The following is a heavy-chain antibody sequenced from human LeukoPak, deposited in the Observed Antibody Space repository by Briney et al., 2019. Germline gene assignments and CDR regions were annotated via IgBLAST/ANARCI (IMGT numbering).Heavy chain of an antibody. CDR2: INNEGTTI. V-gene: IGHV3-74*01. CDR3: ARVSGLGMNEYYQH. CDR1: GHTFSNSW. Sequence: PGGSLRLSCEASGHTFSNSWMHWVRQAPGKGLVWVSRINNEGTTISYADSVKGRFTISRDNAKNTLYLQMNSLRAEDTAVYYCARVSGLGMNEYYQHWGQGTLVTVAS. J-gene: IGHJ1*01. D-gene: IGHD3-10*01.